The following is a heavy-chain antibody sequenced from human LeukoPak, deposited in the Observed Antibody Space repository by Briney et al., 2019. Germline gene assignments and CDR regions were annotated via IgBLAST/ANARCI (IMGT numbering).Heavy chain of an antibody. CDR1: GFTFSSYG. Sequence: GGSLRLSCAASGFTFSSYGMHWVRQAPGKGLEWVAFIRYDGSNKYYADSVKGRFTISRDNSKNTLYLQMNSLRAEDTAVYYCARDRGAYYYDSSGYYSTGYFDYWGQGTLVTVSS. CDR3: ARDRGAYYYDSSGYYSTGYFDY. D-gene: IGHD3-22*01. CDR2: IRYDGSNK. V-gene: IGHV3-30*02. J-gene: IGHJ4*02.